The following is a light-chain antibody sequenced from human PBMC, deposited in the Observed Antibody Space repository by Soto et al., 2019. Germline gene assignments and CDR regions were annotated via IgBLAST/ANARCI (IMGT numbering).Light chain of an antibody. Sequence: QSALTQPPSVSGSPGQSVAISCTGTISYVGSYNYVSWYQQPPGTALKLMIYEVSNRPSGVPDIFSGSKSGNTASLTISGLQAEDEADYYCSSYTSSSTAVFGTGTQLTV. CDR2: EVS. V-gene: IGLV2-18*02. J-gene: IGLJ1*01. CDR3: SSYTSSSTAV. CDR1: ISYVGSYNY.